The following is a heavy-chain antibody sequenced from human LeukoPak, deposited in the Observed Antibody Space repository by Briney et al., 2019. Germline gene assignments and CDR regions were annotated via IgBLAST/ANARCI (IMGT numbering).Heavy chain of an antibody. CDR1: GFTFGDYA. J-gene: IGHJ4*02. Sequence: GGSLRLSCSASGFTFGDYAMSWFRQAPGKGLEWVGFIRSKAYGGTPEYATSVKGRFTISRDDSKSIAYLQMSSLKTEDTAVYFCXRXXVWWADYWGQGTLVTVSS. D-gene: IGHD2-21*01. V-gene: IGHV3-49*03. CDR3: XRXXVWWADY. CDR2: IRSKAYGGTP.